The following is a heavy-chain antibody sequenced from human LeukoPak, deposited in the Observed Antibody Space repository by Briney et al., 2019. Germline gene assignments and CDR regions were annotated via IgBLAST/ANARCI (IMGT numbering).Heavy chain of an antibody. J-gene: IGHJ4*02. D-gene: IGHD3-3*01. CDR2: IRYDGSNK. CDR3: ARDFSAAAGIDY. V-gene: IGHV3-30*02. CDR1: GFTFSSYG. Sequence: GSLRLSCAASGFTFSSYGMHWVRQAPGKGLEWVAFIRYDGSNKYYADSVKGRFTISRDNAKNTLYLQMNSLRAEDTAVYYCARDFSAAAGIDYWGQGTLVTVSS.